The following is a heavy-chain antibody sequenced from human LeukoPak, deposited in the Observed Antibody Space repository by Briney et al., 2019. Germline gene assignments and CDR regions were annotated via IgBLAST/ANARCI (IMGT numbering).Heavy chain of an antibody. Sequence: SETLSLTCAVYGGSFSGYYWSWIRQPPGKGLEWIGEINHSGSTNYNPSLMSRVAMSVDTSKNQFSLNLRSVTAADTAVYYCARTLRYFDWLLFQGSPTPNWFDPWGQGTLVTVSS. CDR2: INHSGST. V-gene: IGHV4-34*01. CDR3: ARTLRYFDWLLFQGSPTPNWFDP. J-gene: IGHJ5*02. CDR1: GGSFSGYY. D-gene: IGHD3-9*01.